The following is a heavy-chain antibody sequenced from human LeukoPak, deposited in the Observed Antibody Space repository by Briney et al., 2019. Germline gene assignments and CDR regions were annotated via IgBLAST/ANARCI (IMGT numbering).Heavy chain of an antibody. CDR2: MNPYSTNT. D-gene: IGHD2/OR15-2a*01. CDR1: GYTFANYD. V-gene: IGHV1-8*01. CDR3: ARATRGDLLSEF. J-gene: IGHJ4*02. Sequence: ASVKVSCKTSGYTFANYDITWARQAPGRGLEWMGWMNPYSTNTGYARQFQGRLSMTRDISITTAYMELSSLRSEDTAVYYCARATRGDLLSEFWGQGSLITVSS.